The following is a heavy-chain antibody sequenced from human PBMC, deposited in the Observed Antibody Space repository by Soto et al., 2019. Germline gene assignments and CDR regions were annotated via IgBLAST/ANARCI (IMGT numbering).Heavy chain of an antibody. J-gene: IGHJ5*01. Sequence: SVNVSCKSSGGIFGNLGMSWLRRGPGQGLEWMGGTIPIFDTPHYAEKFRDRLTITADATSTAYMELTSLSSEDTATYYCARDREDGSGTKYNWFDSWGQGTLVTVSS. D-gene: IGHD3-10*01. V-gene: IGHV1-69*13. CDR2: TIPIFDTP. CDR1: GGIFGNLG. CDR3: ARDREDGSGTKYNWFDS.